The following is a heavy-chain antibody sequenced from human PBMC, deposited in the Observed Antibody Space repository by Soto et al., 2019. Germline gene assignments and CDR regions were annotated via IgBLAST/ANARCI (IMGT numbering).Heavy chain of an antibody. D-gene: IGHD4-4*01. J-gene: IGHJ6*03. CDR1: GFTFSSYS. CDR2: ISSSSSYI. CDR3: ARDTRTTVTNYYYYYMDV. V-gene: IGHV3-21*01. Sequence: GGSLRLSCAASGFTFSSYSMNWVRQAPGKGLEWVSSISSSSSYIYYADSVKGRFTISRDNAKNSLYLQMNSLRAEDTAVYYCARDTRTTVTNYYYYYMDVWGKGTTVTVSS.